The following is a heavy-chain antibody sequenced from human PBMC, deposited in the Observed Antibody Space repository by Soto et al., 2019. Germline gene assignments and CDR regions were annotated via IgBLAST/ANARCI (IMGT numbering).Heavy chain of an antibody. CDR2: YHSGGST. V-gene: IGHV4-30-4*01. J-gene: IGHJ6*02. Sequence: QVQLQESGSGLVKPSQSLSLTCTVSGVSLNTADTWWSWIRQSPGKGLECIGYYHSGGSTYYDASVRCRVMISGDTTNSHFSLKFSPVTVADTAVYICVRMRQMESGHEYGLDAWGQGTTVTVSS. CDR3: VRMRQMESGHEYGLDA. D-gene: IGHD1-1*01. CDR1: GVSLNTADTW.